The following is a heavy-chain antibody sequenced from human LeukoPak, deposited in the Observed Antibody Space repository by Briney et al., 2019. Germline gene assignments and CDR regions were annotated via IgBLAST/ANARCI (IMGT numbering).Heavy chain of an antibody. CDR1: GYTFTGYY. CDR2: MNPNSGNT. Sequence: VASVKVSCKASGYTFTGYYMHWVRQAPGQGLEWMGWMNPNSGNTGYAQKFQGRVTITRNTSISTAYMELSSLRSEDTAVYYCARGPLTDAFDIWGQGTMVTVSS. CDR3: ARGPLTDAFDI. J-gene: IGHJ3*02. V-gene: IGHV1-8*03.